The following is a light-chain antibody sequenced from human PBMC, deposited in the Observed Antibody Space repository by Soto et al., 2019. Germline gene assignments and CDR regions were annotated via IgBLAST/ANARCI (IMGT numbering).Light chain of an antibody. V-gene: IGLV1-40*01. CDR2: GDT. CDR1: SCNIGADYD. CDR3: LSFASSMSVV. Sequence: QSVLTQPPSASGSPGQRVTISCTGSSCNIGADYDVYWYQQLPGRAPKLIIYGDTNRPAGVPDRFSGSKSGTSASLAITGLQAEDEADYYCLSFASSMSVVFGGGTKLTVL. J-gene: IGLJ2*01.